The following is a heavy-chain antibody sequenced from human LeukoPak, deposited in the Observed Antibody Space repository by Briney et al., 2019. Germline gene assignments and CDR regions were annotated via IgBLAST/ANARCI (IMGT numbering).Heavy chain of an antibody. CDR1: GFTFSSYG. CDR2: ISGSGGST. Sequence: PGGSLRLSCAASGFTFSSYGMSWVRQAPGKGLEWVSAISGSGGSTYYADSVKGRFTISRDNSKNTLYLQMNSLKAEDTAVYYCARDRWVRGYTDGVLDYWGQGTLVTVSS. V-gene: IGHV3-23*01. CDR3: ARDRWVRGYTDGVLDY. D-gene: IGHD5-24*01. J-gene: IGHJ4*02.